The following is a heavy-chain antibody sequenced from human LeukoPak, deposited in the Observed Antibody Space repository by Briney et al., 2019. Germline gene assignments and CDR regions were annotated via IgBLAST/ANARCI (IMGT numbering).Heavy chain of an antibody. J-gene: IGHJ2*01. V-gene: IGHV4-39*01. CDR1: GGSISSSSYY. CDR2: IYYSGST. CDR3: ARQRRGGYWYFDL. Sequence: PSETLSLTCTVSGGSISSSSYYWGWIRQPPGKGLEWIGSIYYSGSTYYNPSLKSRVTISVDTSKNQFSLKLSSVTAADTAVYYCARQRRGGYWYFDLWGRGTLVTVSS.